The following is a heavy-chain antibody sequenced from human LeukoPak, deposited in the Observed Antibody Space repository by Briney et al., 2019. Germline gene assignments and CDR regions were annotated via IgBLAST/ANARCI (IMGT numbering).Heavy chain of an antibody. V-gene: IGHV3-23*01. CDR3: AKVGARGCSSSTCFIY. CDR1: GFTFRSYA. CDR2: ISGSGDTT. J-gene: IGHJ4*02. D-gene: IGHD2-2*01. Sequence: GGPLRLSCAASGFTFRSYAMSRVRQAPGKGLEWVSAISGSGDTTYYADSVKGRFTISRDNSKNTLYLQMNSLRPEDTAVYYCAKVGARGCSSSTCFIYWGQGTLVTVSS.